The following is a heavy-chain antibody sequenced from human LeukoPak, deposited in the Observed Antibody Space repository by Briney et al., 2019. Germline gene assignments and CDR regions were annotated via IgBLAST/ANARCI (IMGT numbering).Heavy chain of an antibody. CDR2: IYPGDSDS. Sequence: GESLKISSKGSGSSFTSYWIGWVRQMPGKGLEWMGIIYPGDSDSRNSPSFQGQVTISADKSISTAYLQWSSLKASDTAMYYCATSSMRICRPLYYLDYLGQGTLVTVSS. V-gene: IGHV5-51*01. CDR3: ATSSMRICRPLYYLDY. D-gene: IGHD6-19*01. J-gene: IGHJ4*02. CDR1: GSSFTSYW.